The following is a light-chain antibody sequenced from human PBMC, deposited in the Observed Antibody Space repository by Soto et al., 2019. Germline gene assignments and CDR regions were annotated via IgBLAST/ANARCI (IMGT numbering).Light chain of an antibody. CDR2: DAS. V-gene: IGKV1-33*01. CDR3: QQYDNLPSWT. J-gene: IGKJ1*01. Sequence: DIPMTQSPSSLSASVGDRVTITCQASQDISNYLNWYQQKPVKAPKLLIYDASNLETGVPPRFSGSGSGTDFTFTISSLQPEDIATYYCQQYDNLPSWTFGQGTKVEIK. CDR1: QDISNY.